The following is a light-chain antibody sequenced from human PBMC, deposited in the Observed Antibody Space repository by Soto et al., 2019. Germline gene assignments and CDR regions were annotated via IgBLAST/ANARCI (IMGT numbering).Light chain of an antibody. CDR1: SSDIGAYNY. CDR2: HVS. Sequence: QSVLAQPRSVSGSPGQLVTISCTGTSSDIGAYNYVSWYQQHPDKAPKLMIYHVSKRPSGVPDRFSGSKSGNAASLTISGLQAEDEADYYCCTDAGTYKVFGTGTKVTVL. V-gene: IGLV2-11*01. J-gene: IGLJ1*01. CDR3: CTDAGTYKV.